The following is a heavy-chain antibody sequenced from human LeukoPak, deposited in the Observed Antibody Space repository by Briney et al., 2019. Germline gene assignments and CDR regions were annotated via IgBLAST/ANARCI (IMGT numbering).Heavy chain of an antibody. CDR3: VSGYTSGY. CDR1: GFTFSSYG. D-gene: IGHD6-19*01. CDR2: IWYDGSNK. J-gene: IGHJ1*01. V-gene: IGHV3-33*08. Sequence: QPRGSLRLSCAASGFTFSSYGMHWVRQAPGKGLEWVAVIWYDGSNKYYADSVKGRFSVSRDNARNSAYLQLDSLRGEDSAVYYCVSGYTSGYWGQGTQVTVSS.